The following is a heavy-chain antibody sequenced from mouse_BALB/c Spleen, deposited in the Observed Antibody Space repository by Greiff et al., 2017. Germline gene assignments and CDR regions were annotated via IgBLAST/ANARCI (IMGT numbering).Heavy chain of an antibody. J-gene: IGHJ1*01. Sequence: VKLQESGPGLVQPSQSLSITCTVSGFSLTSYGVHWVRQSPGKGLEWLGVIWSGGSTDYNAAFITRLSISKDNSKSQVFFKMNSLQANDTAIYYCARSGPNSYSWYFDVWGEGTTVTVSS. CDR3: ARSGPNSYSWYFDV. V-gene: IGHV2-2*02. CDR1: GFSLTSYG. D-gene: IGHD2-12*01. CDR2: IWSGGST.